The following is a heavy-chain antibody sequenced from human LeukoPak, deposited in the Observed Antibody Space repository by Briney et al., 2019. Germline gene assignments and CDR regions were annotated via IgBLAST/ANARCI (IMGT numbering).Heavy chain of an antibody. J-gene: IGHJ3*02. CDR1: GFTFRSYS. CDR3: ARDDDWRSFDAFDI. Sequence: PGGSLRLSCAASGFTFRSYSMNWVRQAPGKGLEWVSSISSSSSYIYYADSVKGRFTISRDNAKNSLYLQMNSLRAEDTAVYYCARDDDWRSFDAFDIWGQGTMVTVSS. V-gene: IGHV3-21*01. D-gene: IGHD3-9*01. CDR2: ISSSSSYI.